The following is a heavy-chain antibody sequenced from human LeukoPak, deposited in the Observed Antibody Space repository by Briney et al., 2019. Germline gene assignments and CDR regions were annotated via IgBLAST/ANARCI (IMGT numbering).Heavy chain of an antibody. Sequence: SETLSLTCTVSGGSISSYYWSWIRQSPGKGLEWIGYIYYSGSTNYNPSLKSRVTISVDTSKNQFSLKLSSVTAADTAVYYCARVGSGSRFDAFDIWGQGTMVTVSS. CDR3: ARVGSGSRFDAFDI. D-gene: IGHD1-26*01. J-gene: IGHJ3*02. CDR2: IYYSGST. CDR1: GGSISSYY. V-gene: IGHV4-59*01.